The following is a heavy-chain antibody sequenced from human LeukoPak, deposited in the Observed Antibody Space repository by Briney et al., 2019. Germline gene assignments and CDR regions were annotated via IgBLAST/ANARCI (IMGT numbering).Heavy chain of an antibody. CDR2: ISYDGSNK. CDR1: GFTFSSYA. J-gene: IGHJ4*02. D-gene: IGHD5-12*01. V-gene: IGHV3-30-3*01. CDR3: ARDSRYSGYEVDY. Sequence: GRSLRLSCAASGFTFSSYAMHWVRQAPGKGLEWVAVISYDGSNKYYADSVKGRFTISRDNSKNTLYLQMNSLRAEDTVVYYCARDSRYSGYEVDYWGQGTLVTVSS.